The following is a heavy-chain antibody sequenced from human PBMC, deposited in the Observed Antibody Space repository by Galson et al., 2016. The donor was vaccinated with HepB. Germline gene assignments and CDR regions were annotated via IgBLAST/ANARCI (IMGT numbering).Heavy chain of an antibody. CDR1: GYTFTSYY. Sequence: SVKVSCKASGYTFTSYYMHWVRQAPGQGLEWMGRINPSGGSTSFAQNFQGRVTMIRDTSTSTVYMELSSLRSEDTAVYYCAREVAVAGFDYWGQGTLVTVSS. V-gene: IGHV1-46*01. J-gene: IGHJ4*02. CDR2: INPSGGST. D-gene: IGHD6-19*01. CDR3: AREVAVAGFDY.